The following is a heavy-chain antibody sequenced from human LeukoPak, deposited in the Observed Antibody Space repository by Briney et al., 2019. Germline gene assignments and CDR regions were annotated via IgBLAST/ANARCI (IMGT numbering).Heavy chain of an antibody. Sequence: GGSLRLSCAASGFTFSSYSMNWVRQAPGKGLEWVSSISSSSSYIYYADSVKGRFTISRDNAKNSLYLQMNSLRAEDTAVYYCARLPRRFLRAFDYWGQGTLVTVSS. CDR2: ISSSSSYI. V-gene: IGHV3-21*01. CDR3: ARLPRRFLRAFDY. CDR1: GFTFSSYS. J-gene: IGHJ4*02. D-gene: IGHD3-3*01.